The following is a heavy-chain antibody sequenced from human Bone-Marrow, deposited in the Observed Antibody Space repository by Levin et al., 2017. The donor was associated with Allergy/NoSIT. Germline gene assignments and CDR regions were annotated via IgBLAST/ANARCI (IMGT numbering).Heavy chain of an antibody. D-gene: IGHD4-17*01. CDR2: ISYDGSNK. CDR3: AKPYSTTVTTLDY. Sequence: GGSLRLSCAASGFTFSSYGMHWVRQAPGKGLEWVAVISYDGSNKYYADSVKGRFTISRDNSKNTLYLQMNSLRAEDTAVYYCAKPYSTTVTTLDYWGQGTLVTVSS. V-gene: IGHV3-30*18. CDR1: GFTFSSYG. J-gene: IGHJ4*02.